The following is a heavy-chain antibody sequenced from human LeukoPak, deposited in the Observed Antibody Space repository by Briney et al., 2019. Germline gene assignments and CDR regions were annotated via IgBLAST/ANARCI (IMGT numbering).Heavy chain of an antibody. CDR3: ARRATGTSMRDAFDI. CDR1: GGSFSSSSYS. D-gene: IGHD1-1*01. CDR2: IYYSGTT. Sequence: SETLSLTCAVYGGSFSSSSYSWGWIRQPPGKGLEWIGSIYYSGTTNYNPSLKSRVTISIDTSKNQFSLRLNSVTAADTAVYYCARRATGTSMRDAFDIWGRGTVLTVSS. J-gene: IGHJ3*02. V-gene: IGHV4-39*07.